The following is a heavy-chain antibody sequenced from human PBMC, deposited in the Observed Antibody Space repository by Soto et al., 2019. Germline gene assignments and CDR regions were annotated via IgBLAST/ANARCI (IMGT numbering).Heavy chain of an antibody. CDR1: GDSVSSNSAA. J-gene: IGHJ4*02. D-gene: IGHD3-10*01. V-gene: IGHV6-1*01. CDR2: TYYRSKWYN. CDR3: ERKVMVRGGSFDY. Sequence: SQTLSLTCAISGDSVSSNSAAWNWIRQSPSRGLEWLGRTYYRSKWYNDYAGSVKSRININPDRSKNQFSLQLNSVTPEVTAVYNCERKVMVRGGSFDYWGQETLVTVTS.